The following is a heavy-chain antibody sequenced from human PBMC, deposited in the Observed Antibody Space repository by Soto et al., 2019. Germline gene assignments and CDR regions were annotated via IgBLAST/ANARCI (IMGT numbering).Heavy chain of an antibody. CDR1: GYTFTSYG. Sequence: ASVKVSCKASGYTFTSYGISWVRQAPGQGLEWMGWISAYNGNTNYAQKLQGRVTMTTDTSTSTAYMELRSLRSDDTAVYYCARVRIAVAGILPVLCDYWGQGTLVTVSS. CDR3: ARVRIAVAGILPVLCDY. D-gene: IGHD6-19*01. J-gene: IGHJ4*02. V-gene: IGHV1-18*01. CDR2: ISAYNGNT.